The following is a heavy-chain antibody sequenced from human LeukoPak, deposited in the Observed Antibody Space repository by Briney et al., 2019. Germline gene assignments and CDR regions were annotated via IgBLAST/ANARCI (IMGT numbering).Heavy chain of an antibody. CDR2: INPNSGGT. Sequence: ASVRVSCTASGYTFTSYGISWVPQAPGHGLEWLGWINPNSGGTNYAQKFQGRVTMTRDTSISTAYMELSRLRSDDTAVYYCARGIVVVVADIDYWGQGTLVTVSS. D-gene: IGHD2-15*01. V-gene: IGHV1-2*02. J-gene: IGHJ4*02. CDR1: GYTFTSYG. CDR3: ARGIVVVVADIDY.